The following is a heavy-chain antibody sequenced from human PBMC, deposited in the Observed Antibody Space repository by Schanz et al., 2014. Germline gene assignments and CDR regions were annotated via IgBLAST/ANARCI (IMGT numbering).Heavy chain of an antibody. CDR2: IGTAGDT. Sequence: EGQLLESGGGLIQPGGSLRLSCAASGFTLSNSDMHWVRQATGAGLEWVSAIGTAGDTFYLDSVKGRFTISRDNSKNTLYLQMNSLRAEDTAVYYCAKDPSHGDYDYYFDSWGQGTLVTVSS. J-gene: IGHJ4*02. D-gene: IGHD3-22*01. CDR1: GFTLSNSD. V-gene: IGHV3-13*04. CDR3: AKDPSHGDYDYYFDS.